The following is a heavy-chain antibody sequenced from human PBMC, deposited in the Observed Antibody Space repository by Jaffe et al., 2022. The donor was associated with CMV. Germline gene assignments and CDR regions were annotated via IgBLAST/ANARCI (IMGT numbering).Heavy chain of an antibody. D-gene: IGHD6-19*01. Sequence: QVQLVQSGAEVKKSGDSVKVSCKASGYTFTSYGFSWVRQAPGQGLEWVGWISAYNGNTKYAQRLQGRVTMTTDTSTSTAYMELRSLRSDDTAVYYCTRDFLSYSSDWFEGGHWGQGTQVTVSS. CDR2: ISAYNGNT. CDR1: GYTFTSYG. CDR3: TRDFLSYSSDWFEGGH. J-gene: IGHJ4*02. V-gene: IGHV1-18*04.